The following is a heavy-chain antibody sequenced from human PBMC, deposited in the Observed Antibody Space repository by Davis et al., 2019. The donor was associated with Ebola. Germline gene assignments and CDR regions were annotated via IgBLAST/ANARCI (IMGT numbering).Heavy chain of an antibody. J-gene: IGHJ3*02. D-gene: IGHD1-26*01. V-gene: IGHV3-30-3*01. CDR1: GFTFSSYA. CDR3: ARDRSGGAFDI. Sequence: GESLKISCAASGFTFSSYAMHWVRQAPGKGLERVAVISYDGSNKYYADSVKGRFTISRDNSKNTLYLQMNSLRAEDTAVYYCARDRSGGAFDIWGQGTMVTVSS. CDR2: ISYDGSNK.